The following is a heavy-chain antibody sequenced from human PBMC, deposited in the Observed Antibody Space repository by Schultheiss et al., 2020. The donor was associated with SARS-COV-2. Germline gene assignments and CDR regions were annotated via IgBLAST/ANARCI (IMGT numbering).Heavy chain of an antibody. V-gene: IGHV4-30-4*01. D-gene: IGHD3-22*01. Sequence: SETLSLTCTVSGGSINSGDYYWTWIRQPPGKGLEWIGYIYYSGTTYYNPSLKSRVTISLDRSKNQLSLMLSSVTPADTAVYYCARRGYSTGYHFDCWGQGTLVTVSS. CDR3: ARRGYSTGYHFDC. J-gene: IGHJ5*01. CDR2: IYYSGTT. CDR1: GGSINSGDYY.